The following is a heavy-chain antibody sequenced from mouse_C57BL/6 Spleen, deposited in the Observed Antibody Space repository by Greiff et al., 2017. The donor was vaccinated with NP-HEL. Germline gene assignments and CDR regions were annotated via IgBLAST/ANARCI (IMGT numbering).Heavy chain of an antibody. J-gene: IGHJ2*01. V-gene: IGHV5-16*01. CDR1: GFTFSDYY. Sequence: EVKLVESEGGLVQPGSSMKLSCTASGFTFSDYYMAWVRQVPEKGLEWVANINYDGSSTYYLDSLKSRFIISRDNAKNILYLQMSSLKSEDTATYYCARDRGPHYFDYWGQGTTLTVSS. CDR2: INYDGSST. D-gene: IGHD3-3*01. CDR3: ARDRGPHYFDY.